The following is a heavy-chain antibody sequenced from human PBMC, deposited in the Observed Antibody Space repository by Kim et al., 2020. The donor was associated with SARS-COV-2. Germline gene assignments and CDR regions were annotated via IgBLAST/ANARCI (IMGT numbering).Heavy chain of an antibody. V-gene: IGHV3-33*05. Sequence: GGSLRLSCAASGFTFSSYGMHWVRQASGKGLEWVAVISYDGSNKYYADSVKGRFTISRDNSKNTLYLQMNSLRAEDTAVYYCARDGAEVATINLLDYWGQGTLVTVSS. J-gene: IGHJ4*02. CDR2: ISYDGSNK. D-gene: IGHD5-12*01. CDR1: GFTFSSYG. CDR3: ARDGAEVATINLLDY.